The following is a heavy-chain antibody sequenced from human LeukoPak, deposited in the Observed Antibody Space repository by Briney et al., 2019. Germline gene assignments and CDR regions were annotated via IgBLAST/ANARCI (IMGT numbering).Heavy chain of an antibody. CDR1: GGSISSSSYY. D-gene: IGHD6-6*01. V-gene: IGHV3-23*01. CDR3: AKGRLEVAARPQVFDY. CDR2: ISGSGGST. J-gene: IGHJ4*02. Sequence: ETLSLTCTVSGGSISSSSYYWGWIRQAPGKGLEWVSAISGSGGSTYYADSVKGRFTISRDNSKNTLYLQMNSLRAEDTAVYYCAKGRLEVAARPQVFDYWGQGTLVTVSS.